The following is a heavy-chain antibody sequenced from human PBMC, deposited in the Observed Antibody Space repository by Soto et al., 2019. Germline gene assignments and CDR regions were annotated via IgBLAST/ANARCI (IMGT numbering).Heavy chain of an antibody. V-gene: IGHV4-59*01. CDR2: IYYTGST. CDR3: GGGRGYSAYEFIGWLDP. Sequence: SETLSLTCTVSGGSISTYYWSWLRQPPGKGLEWIGYIYYTGSTNYNRSLRRRVIISVDTSKHQFSLKLTSVTAEDAALYYCGGGRGYSAYEFIGWLDPWGQGTLVTVSS. CDR1: GGSISTYY. J-gene: IGHJ5*02. D-gene: IGHD5-12*01.